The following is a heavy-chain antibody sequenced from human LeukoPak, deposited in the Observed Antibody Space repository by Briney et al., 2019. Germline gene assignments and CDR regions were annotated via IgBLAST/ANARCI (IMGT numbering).Heavy chain of an antibody. Sequence: GGSLRLSCAASGSTFSSYAMSWVRQAPGEGLEWVSLLSGSGGSTYYADSVKGRFTISRDNSKNTLYLQMNSLRAEDTAVYYCAKAWLEQGGMFDYWGQGTPVTVSS. CDR2: LSGSGGST. D-gene: IGHD1/OR15-1a*01. CDR3: AKAWLEQGGMFDY. V-gene: IGHV3-23*01. J-gene: IGHJ4*02. CDR1: GSTFSSYA.